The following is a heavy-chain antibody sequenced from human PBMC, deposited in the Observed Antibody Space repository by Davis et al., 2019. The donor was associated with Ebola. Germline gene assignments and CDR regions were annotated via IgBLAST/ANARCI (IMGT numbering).Heavy chain of an antibody. CDR1: GGSISSYY. D-gene: IGHD3-22*01. Sequence: MPSETLSLTCTVSGGSISSYYWSWIRQPPGKGLEWIGYIYYSGSTNYNPSLKSRVTISRDTSKNQVSLTLNSVTAADTAVYFCSRGTSSGFYGGRHDFWGLGTLVTVSS. CDR2: IYYSGST. CDR3: SRGTSSGFYGGRHDF. V-gene: IGHV4-59*01. J-gene: IGHJ4*02.